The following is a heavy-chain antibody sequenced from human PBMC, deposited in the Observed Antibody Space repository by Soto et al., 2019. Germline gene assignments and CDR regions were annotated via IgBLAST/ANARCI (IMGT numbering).Heavy chain of an antibody. CDR2: IYYSGST. D-gene: IGHD3-10*01. J-gene: IGHJ5*02. V-gene: IGHV4-39*07. CDR3: ASHLSMVRGVIIGDWFDP. CDR1: GGSISSSSYY. Sequence: PSETLSLTCTVSGGSISSSSYYWGWIRQPPGKGLEWIGSIYYSGSTYYNPSLKSRVTISVDTSKNQFSLKLSSVTAADTAVYYCASHLSMVRGVIIGDWFDPWGQGTLVTVSS.